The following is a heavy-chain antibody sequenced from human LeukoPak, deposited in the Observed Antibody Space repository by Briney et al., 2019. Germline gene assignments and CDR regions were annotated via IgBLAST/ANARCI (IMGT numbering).Heavy chain of an antibody. CDR2: ISYDGSNK. Sequence: GGSLRLSCAASGFTFSSYAMRWGRQAPGKGLEWVAVISYDGSNKYYADSVKGRFTISRDNSKNTLYLQMNSLRAEDTAVYYCARAGEYSSSPHAFDIWGQGTMVTVSS. V-gene: IGHV3-30-3*01. J-gene: IGHJ3*02. CDR1: GFTFSSYA. CDR3: ARAGEYSSSPHAFDI. D-gene: IGHD6-6*01.